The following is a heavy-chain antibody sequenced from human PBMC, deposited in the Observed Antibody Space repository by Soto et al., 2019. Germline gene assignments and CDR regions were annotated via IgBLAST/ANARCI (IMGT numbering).Heavy chain of an antibody. CDR3: AADLKLLWTASSGYYASNSFDY. D-gene: IGHD3-22*01. CDR1: GYTSTSYG. CDR2: ISAYNGNT. Sequence: ASVKVSCKASGYTSTSYGISWVRQVPGQGLEWMGWISAYNGNTNYAQKLQGRVTITRDMSTSTAYMELSGLRSEDTALYYCAADLKLLWTASSGYYASNSFDYWGQGTLVTVSS. J-gene: IGHJ4*02. V-gene: IGHV1-18*01.